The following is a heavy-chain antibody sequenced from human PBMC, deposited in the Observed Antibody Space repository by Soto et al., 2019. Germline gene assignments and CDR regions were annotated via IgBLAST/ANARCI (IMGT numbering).Heavy chain of an antibody. CDR3: AREENGGENINNNNDVFAF. J-gene: IGHJ3*01. CDR2: IYYSGST. D-gene: IGHD3-16*01. CDR1: GGSISSGGCY. Sequence: SETLSLTCTVSGGSISSGGCYWSWIRQHPGKGLEWIGYIYYSGSTYYNPSLKSRVTISVDTSKNQFSLKLSSVTAADTAVYYCAREENGGENINNNNDVFAFWGKGKMVPVSS. V-gene: IGHV4-31*03.